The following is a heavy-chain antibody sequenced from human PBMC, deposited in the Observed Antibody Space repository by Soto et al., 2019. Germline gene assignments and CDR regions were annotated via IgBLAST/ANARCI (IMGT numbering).Heavy chain of an antibody. CDR3: TTLSSGWSEDYYYMDV. D-gene: IGHD6-19*01. V-gene: IGHV3-15*01. CDR2: IKSKTDGGTT. CDR1: GFTFSNAW. J-gene: IGHJ6*03. Sequence: EVQLVESGGGLVKPGGSLRLSCAASGFTFSNAWMSWVRQAPGKGLEWVGRIKSKTDGGTTDYAAPVKGRFTISRDDSKNTLYLQMNSLKTEDTAVYYCTTLSSGWSEDYYYMDVWGKGTTVTVSS.